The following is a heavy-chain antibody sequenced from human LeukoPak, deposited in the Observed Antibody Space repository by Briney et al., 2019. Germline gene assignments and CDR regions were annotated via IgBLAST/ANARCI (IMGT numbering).Heavy chain of an antibody. J-gene: IGHJ4*02. V-gene: IGHV3-15*07. CDR1: GFTFSNAW. CDR3: TTDEWPRDGG. Sequence: PGGSLRLSCAASGFTFSNAWMNWVRQAPGKGLEWVGRIKSKTDGGTTDYAAPGKGRFTISREESKNTLYLQTNSLKHEDTAVYYCTTDEWPRDGGWGQGTLVTVSS. CDR2: IKSKTDGGTT. D-gene: IGHD5-24*01.